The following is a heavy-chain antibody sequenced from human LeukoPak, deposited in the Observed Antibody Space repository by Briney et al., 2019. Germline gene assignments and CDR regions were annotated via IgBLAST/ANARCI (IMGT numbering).Heavy chain of an antibody. CDR1: GFTFGDYA. CDR2: IRSKAYGGTT. Sequence: GGSLRLSCTASGFTFGDYAMSWVRQAPGKGLEWVGFIRSKAYGGTTEYAASVKGRFTTSRDDSKSIAYLQMNSLKTEDTAVYYCTRDLTTVTTPENYWGQGTLVTVSS. V-gene: IGHV3-49*04. CDR3: TRDLTTVTTPENY. J-gene: IGHJ4*02. D-gene: IGHD4-17*01.